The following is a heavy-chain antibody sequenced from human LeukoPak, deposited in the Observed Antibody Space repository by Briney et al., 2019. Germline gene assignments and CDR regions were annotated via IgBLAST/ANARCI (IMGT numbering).Heavy chain of an antibody. V-gene: IGHV4-34*01. J-gene: IGHJ5*02. CDR3: ARRAAYYYDSSGYYYGNGWFDP. D-gene: IGHD3-22*01. Sequence: SETLSLTCAVYGGSFSGYYWSWIRQPPGKGLEWIGEINHSGSTNYNPSLKSRVTISVDTSKNQFSLKLSSVTAADTAVYYCARRAAYYYDSSGYYYGNGWFDPWGQGTLVTVSS. CDR2: INHSGST. CDR1: GGSFSGYY.